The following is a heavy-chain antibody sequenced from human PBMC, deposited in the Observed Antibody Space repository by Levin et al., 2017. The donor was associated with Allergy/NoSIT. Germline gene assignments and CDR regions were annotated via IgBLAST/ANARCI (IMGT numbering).Heavy chain of an antibody. Sequence: GESLKISCVASGFNFREYDMDGGRKAPGRGLEWVAVISYNGNIKYNAHSVQGRMNIARSNSKNTLYLQMHSLRVSDTRVYCSSRDYWTYTGTRDGADVWGQGTPVTVSS. D-gene: IGHD1-1*01. CDR2: ISYNGNIK. CDR1: GFNFREYD. J-gene: IGHJ6*02. CDR3: SRDYWTYTGTRDGADV. V-gene: IGHV3-30*04.